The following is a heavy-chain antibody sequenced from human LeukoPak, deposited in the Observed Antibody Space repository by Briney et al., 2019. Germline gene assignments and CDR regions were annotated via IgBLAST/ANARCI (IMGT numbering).Heavy chain of an antibody. CDR1: GFTFSSYW. Sequence: GGSLRLSCAASGFTFSSYWMSWVRQAPGKGLEWVANIKQDGREKYYVDSVKGRFTISRDNSKNTLYLQMNSLRAEDTAVYYCAREDRGYCSGGSCYRVFQHWGQGTLVTVSS. D-gene: IGHD2-15*01. J-gene: IGHJ1*01. CDR2: IKQDGREK. V-gene: IGHV3-7*03. CDR3: AREDRGYCSGGSCYRVFQH.